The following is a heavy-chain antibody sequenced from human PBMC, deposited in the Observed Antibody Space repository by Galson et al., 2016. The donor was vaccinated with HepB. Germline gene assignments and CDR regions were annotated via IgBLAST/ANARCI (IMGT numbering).Heavy chain of an antibody. J-gene: IGHJ2*01. CDR1: RFTFINSW. CDR2: IKQDGSEK. V-gene: IGHV3-7*03. Sequence: SLRLSCAASRFTFINSWMSWVRQAPGKGLEWVANIKQDGSEKYYVDSVKGRFTISRDNAKNSLFLQMNGLRAADTAVYYCARALSSSGWTYWYFDLWGRGTLVTVSS. D-gene: IGHD6-19*01. CDR3: ARALSSSGWTYWYFDL.